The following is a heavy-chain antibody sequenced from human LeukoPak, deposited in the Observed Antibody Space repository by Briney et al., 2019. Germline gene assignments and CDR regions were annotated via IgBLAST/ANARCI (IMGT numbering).Heavy chain of an antibody. CDR3: TKRRSDGGDAYYFHY. CDR2: ISYDGSNK. J-gene: IGHJ4*02. CDR1: GFTFSSYA. Sequence: GRSLRLSCAASGFTFSSYAMHWVRQAPGKGLEWVAVISYDGSNKYYADSVKGRFSISRDNSRNTLYLQMNSLRAEDTALYYCTKRRSDGGDAYYFHYWGQGTLVTVSS. V-gene: IGHV3-30-3*01. D-gene: IGHD2-21*02.